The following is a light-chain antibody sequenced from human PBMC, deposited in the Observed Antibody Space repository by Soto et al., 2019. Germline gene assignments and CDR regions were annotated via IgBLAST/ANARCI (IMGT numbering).Light chain of an antibody. CDR1: SSNIGSNY. CDR2: RNN. V-gene: IGLV1-47*01. Sequence: QSVLTQPPSASGTPGQRVTISCSGSSSNIGSNYVYWYQQLPGTAPKLLIYRNNQRPSGVPDRFSGSKSGTSASLAISGLRSEDEADYYCAAWDDSLSGYYVFGTRTKLTVL. CDR3: AAWDDSLSGYYV. J-gene: IGLJ1*01.